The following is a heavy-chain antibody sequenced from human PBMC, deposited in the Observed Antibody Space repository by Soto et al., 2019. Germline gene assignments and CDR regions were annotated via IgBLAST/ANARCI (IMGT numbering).Heavy chain of an antibody. CDR1: GYSFTDYS. V-gene: IGHV5-10-1*01. CDR2: IDPRDSQT. D-gene: IGHD3-10*01. J-gene: IGHJ5*02. Sequence: PGESLKISCKPSGYSFTDYSITWVRQMSGKGLEWVGRIDPRDSQTDYSPSFQGHVTVSADKSSGTAFLQWHRLKASDTAIYYCARTGSGSWLDPWGQGTLVTVSS. CDR3: ARTGSGSWLDP.